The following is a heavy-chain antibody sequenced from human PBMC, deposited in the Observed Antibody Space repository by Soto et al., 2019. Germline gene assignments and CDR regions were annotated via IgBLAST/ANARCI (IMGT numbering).Heavy chain of an antibody. D-gene: IGHD6-13*01. J-gene: IGHJ4*02. CDR1: GGTFSSYA. CDR3: ARAFFMGSSWSASTIDY. Sequence: QVQLVQSGAEVKKPGSSVKVSCKASGGTFSSYAISWVRQAPGQGLEWMGGIIPIFGTANYAQKFQGRVTITADESTSTAYMELSSLSSEDTAVYYCARAFFMGSSWSASTIDYWGQGTLVTVSS. CDR2: IIPIFGTA. V-gene: IGHV1-69*01.